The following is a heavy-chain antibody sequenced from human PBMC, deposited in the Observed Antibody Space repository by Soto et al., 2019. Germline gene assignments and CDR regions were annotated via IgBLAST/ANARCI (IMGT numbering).Heavy chain of an antibody. CDR3: ARVHSSNYYYFDF. J-gene: IGHJ4*02. Sequence: EVQLVESGGGLVQPGGSLRLSYAASGFTVSSYHMSWVRQAPGKGLEWVSVIYTAGSADFADSVKGRFTVSRDNSKNTLYLQMSSLRAEDTAVYYCARVHSSNYYYFDFWGQGTLVTVSS. CDR2: IYTAGSA. V-gene: IGHV3-66*01. D-gene: IGHD6-13*01. CDR1: GFTVSSYH.